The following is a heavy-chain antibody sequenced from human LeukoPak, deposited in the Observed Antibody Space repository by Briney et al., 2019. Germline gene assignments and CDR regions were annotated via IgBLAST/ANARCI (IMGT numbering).Heavy chain of an antibody. CDR3: ARGGADIVVVPAFRMDV. Sequence: ASVKVSCKASGYTFTGYYMHWVRQAPGQGLEWMGIINPSGGSTSYAQKFQGRVTMTRDTSTSTVYMELSSLRSEDTAVYYCARGGADIVVVPAFRMDVWGQGTTVTVSS. CDR2: INPSGGST. J-gene: IGHJ6*02. V-gene: IGHV1-46*01. D-gene: IGHD2-2*01. CDR1: GYTFTGYY.